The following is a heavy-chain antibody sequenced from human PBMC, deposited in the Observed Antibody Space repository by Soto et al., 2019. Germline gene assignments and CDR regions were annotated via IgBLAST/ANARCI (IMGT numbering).Heavy chain of an antibody. Sequence: QVQLQESGPGLVKPSGTLSLTCAVSGGSFTSNNWWTWVRQPPGQGLEWIGEIYRTGSTNYNPSLKSRVTISLDTSENQFSLKVISLTAADTAVYYCASRDPGTSVDYWGQGTLVTVSS. D-gene: IGHD1-7*01. CDR2: IYRTGST. CDR3: ASRDPGTSVDY. V-gene: IGHV4-4*02. J-gene: IGHJ4*02. CDR1: GGSFTSNNW.